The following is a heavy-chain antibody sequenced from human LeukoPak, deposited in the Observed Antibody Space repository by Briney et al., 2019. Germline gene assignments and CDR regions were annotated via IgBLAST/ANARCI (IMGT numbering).Heavy chain of an antibody. CDR1: GFTFSSYP. CDR3: AARPRMPPRFDY. V-gene: IGHV3-23*01. J-gene: IGHJ4*02. Sequence: GGSLRLSCAASGFTFSSYPMSWVRQAPGKGLQWVSAISNGGGSAYYADSVKGRFTISRDNSKSTLYLQMDSLRADDTAIYYRAARPRMPPRFDYWGQGTLVTVSS. D-gene: IGHD2-2*01. CDR2: ISNGGGSA.